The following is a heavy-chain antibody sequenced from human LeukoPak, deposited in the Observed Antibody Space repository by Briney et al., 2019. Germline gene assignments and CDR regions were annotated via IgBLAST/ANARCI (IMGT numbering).Heavy chain of an antibody. J-gene: IGHJ4*02. CDR3: RGTYYYGSGIDGDYFDY. D-gene: IGHD3-10*01. CDR1: GFNFGTFA. Sequence: PGRSLRLSCEASGFNFGTFAMHWVRQAPGEGLEWLAIIWYDGSNKHYSDSVKGRFTISRDNSKSSLYLQMNSLRAEDTAVYYCRGTYYYGSGIDGDYFDYWGQRTLVTVSS. CDR2: IWYDGSNK. V-gene: IGHV3-33*01.